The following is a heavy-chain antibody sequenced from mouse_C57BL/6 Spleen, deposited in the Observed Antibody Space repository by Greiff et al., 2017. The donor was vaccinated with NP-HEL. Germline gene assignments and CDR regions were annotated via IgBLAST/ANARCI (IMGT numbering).Heavy chain of an antibody. CDR3: ARDRTLYYGSSYGYFDV. D-gene: IGHD1-1*01. Sequence: EVNVVESGGGLVKPGGSLKLSCAASGFTFSSYAMSWVRQTPEKRLEWVATISDGGSYTYYPDNVKGRFTISRDNAKNNLYLQMSHLKSEDTAMYYCARDRTLYYGSSYGYFDVWGTGTTVTVSS. J-gene: IGHJ1*03. CDR2: ISDGGSYT. V-gene: IGHV5-4*01. CDR1: GFTFSSYA.